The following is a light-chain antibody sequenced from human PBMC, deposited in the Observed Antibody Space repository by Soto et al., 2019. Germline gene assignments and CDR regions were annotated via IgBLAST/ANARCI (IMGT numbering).Light chain of an antibody. CDR1: QSVSSSY. CDR2: GAS. Sequence: EIVLTQSPGTLSLSPGDRATLSCRASQSVSSSYLAWYQQNPGQAPRLLIYGASSRATGIPARFSGSGSGTDFTLTISRLEPEDFAVYYCQQYGSSPPWTFGQGTKVEIK. CDR3: QQYGSSPPWT. V-gene: IGKV3-20*01. J-gene: IGKJ1*01.